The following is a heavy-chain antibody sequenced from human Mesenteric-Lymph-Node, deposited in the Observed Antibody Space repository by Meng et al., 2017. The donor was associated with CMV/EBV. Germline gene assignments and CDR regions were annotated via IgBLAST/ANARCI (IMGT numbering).Heavy chain of an antibody. Sequence: QVQLVQSRAEVGRPGASVMVSCKASGYTFTDFYIHCVRQAPGQGLEWMGRINPNSGVSNSAQNFQGRVTMTRDTYISTAYMELGRLTSDDTAVYYCARDNVNPEGFDPWGQGTLVTVSS. D-gene: IGHD2/OR15-2a*01. CDR2: INPNSGVS. CDR1: GYTFTDFY. CDR3: ARDNVNPEGFDP. V-gene: IGHV1-2*06. J-gene: IGHJ5*02.